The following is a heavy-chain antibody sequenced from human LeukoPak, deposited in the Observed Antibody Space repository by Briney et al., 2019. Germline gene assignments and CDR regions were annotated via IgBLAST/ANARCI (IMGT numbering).Heavy chain of an antibody. V-gene: IGHV3-64D*06. Sequence: GGSLRLSCAASGFTFSSYEMNWVRQAPGKGLDYVSGISSDGLKTYYADSVKGRFIISRDNSKNTLYLQMISLRAEDSAVYHCVKDGRYFDWLLPFDYWGQGTLVTVSS. CDR2: ISSDGLKT. CDR3: VKDGRYFDWLLPFDY. J-gene: IGHJ4*02. CDR1: GFTFSSYE. D-gene: IGHD3-9*01.